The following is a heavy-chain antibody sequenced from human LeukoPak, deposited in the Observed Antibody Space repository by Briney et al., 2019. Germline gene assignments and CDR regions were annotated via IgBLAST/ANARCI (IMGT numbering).Heavy chain of an antibody. V-gene: IGHV3-73*01. CDR3: TMYYYDSSGYYYFDY. J-gene: IGHJ4*02. Sequence: QTGGSLRLSCAASGFTFSGSAMPWVRQASGKGLEWVGRIRSKANSYATAYAASVKGRLTISRDDSKNTAYLQMNSLKTEDTAVYYCTMYYYDSSGYYYFDYWGQGTLVTVSS. D-gene: IGHD3-22*01. CDR1: GFTFSGSA. CDR2: IRSKANSYAT.